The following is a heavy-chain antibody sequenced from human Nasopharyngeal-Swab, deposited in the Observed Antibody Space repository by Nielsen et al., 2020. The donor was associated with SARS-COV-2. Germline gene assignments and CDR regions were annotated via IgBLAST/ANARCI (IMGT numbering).Heavy chain of an antibody. V-gene: IGHV4-59*01. CDR2: IYYSGST. CDR1: GGSFSSYY. Sequence: LRLTWTVSGGSFSSYYWSWIRQPPGKGLEWIGYIYYSGSTNYNPSLKSRVTISVDTSKNQFSLKLSSVTAADTAVYYCARTIGASRGYSYGSYYYMDVWGKGTTVTVSS. CDR3: ARTIGASRGYSYGSYYYMDV. D-gene: IGHD5-18*01. J-gene: IGHJ6*03.